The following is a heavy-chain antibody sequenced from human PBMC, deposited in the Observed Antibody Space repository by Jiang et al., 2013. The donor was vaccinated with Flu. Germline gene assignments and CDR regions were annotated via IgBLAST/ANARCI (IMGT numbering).Heavy chain of an antibody. CDR3: ARDPFSGDPQVDY. J-gene: IGHJ4*02. Sequence: VQLVESGGGLVKPGGSLRLSCAASGFTFSSYSMNWVRQAPGKGLEWVSSISSSSSYIYYADSVKGRFTISRDNAKNSLYLQMNSLRAEDTAVYYCARDPFSGDPQVDYWGQGTLVTVSS. CDR1: GFTFSSYS. D-gene: IGHD3-10*01. CDR2: ISSSSSYI. V-gene: IGHV3-21*01.